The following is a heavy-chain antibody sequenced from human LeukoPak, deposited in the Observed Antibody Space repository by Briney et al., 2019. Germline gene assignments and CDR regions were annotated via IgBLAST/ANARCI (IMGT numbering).Heavy chain of an antibody. V-gene: IGHV4-4*02. J-gene: IGHJ3*02. Sequence: PSGTLSLTCAVSGASISSNNWWWSWVRQPPGKGLEWIGEIYHSGSTNYNPSLKSRVTMSVDKSKNQFSLKLSSVTAADTAVYYCARDYGSIAAAGPGAFDIWGQGTMVTVSS. CDR3: ARDYGSIAAAGPGAFDI. CDR2: IYHSGST. CDR1: GASISSNNW. D-gene: IGHD6-13*01.